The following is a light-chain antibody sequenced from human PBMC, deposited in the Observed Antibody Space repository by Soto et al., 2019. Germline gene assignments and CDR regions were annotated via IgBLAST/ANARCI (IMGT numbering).Light chain of an antibody. Sequence: QSVLTQPASVSGSPGQSITISCTGTSSDVGSYNLVSWYQQHPGKAPKLMIYEGSKRPSGVFNRFSGSKYGNTASLTIFGLQAEDEADYYCCSYAGSSTPYVFGTGTKVTVL. CDR1: SSDVGSYNL. V-gene: IGLV2-23*01. CDR3: CSYAGSSTPYV. CDR2: EGS. J-gene: IGLJ1*01.